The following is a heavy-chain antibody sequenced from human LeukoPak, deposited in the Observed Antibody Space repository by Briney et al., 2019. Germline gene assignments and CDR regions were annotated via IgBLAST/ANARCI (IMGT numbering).Heavy chain of an antibody. CDR2: ISSSSSTI. J-gene: IGHJ5*02. D-gene: IGHD6-19*01. CDR1: GFTFSSYS. V-gene: IGHV3-48*01. CDR3: ASPGYSSGWYWFDP. Sequence: GGSLRLSCAASGFTFSSYSMNWVRQAPGKGLEWVSYISSSSSTIYYADSVKGRFTISRDNAKNSLYLQMNSLRAEDTAVYYCASPGYSSGWYWFDPWGQGTLVTVSS.